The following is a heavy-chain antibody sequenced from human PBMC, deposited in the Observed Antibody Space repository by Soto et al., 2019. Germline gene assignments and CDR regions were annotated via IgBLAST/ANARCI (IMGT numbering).Heavy chain of an antibody. Sequence: SVKVSCKASGGTFSSYAISWVRQAPGQGLEWMGGIIPIFGTANYAQKFQGRVTITADESTSTAYMELSSLRSEDTAVYYCARPSRSYDRDGAYYFDYWGQGTLVTVSS. D-gene: IGHD5-12*01. J-gene: IGHJ4*02. V-gene: IGHV1-69*13. CDR1: GGTFSSYA. CDR3: ARPSRSYDRDGAYYFDY. CDR2: IIPIFGTA.